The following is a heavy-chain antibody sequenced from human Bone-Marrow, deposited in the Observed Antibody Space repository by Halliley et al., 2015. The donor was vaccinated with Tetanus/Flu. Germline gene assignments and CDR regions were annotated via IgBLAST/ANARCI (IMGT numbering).Heavy chain of an antibody. J-gene: IGHJ4*02. CDR1: GFTVINNY. Sequence: LSLTCSTSGFTVINNYMSWVRQAPGKGLEWVSAIYTNGRTFYADSVKGRFTISRDNSKNTLYLEMNSLRAADTAVYYCARLHSGSYLYFFDYWGQGALVTVSS. V-gene: IGHV3-53*01. CDR2: IYTNGRT. CDR3: ARLHSGSYLYFFDY. D-gene: IGHD1-26*01.